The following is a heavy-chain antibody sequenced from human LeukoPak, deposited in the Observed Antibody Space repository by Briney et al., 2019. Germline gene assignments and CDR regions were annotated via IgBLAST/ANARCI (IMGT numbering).Heavy chain of an antibody. CDR2: TGGSGEST. D-gene: IGHD3-10*01. Sequence: GGSLRLSCAVSGFTFRNYGMNWVRQAPGKGLEWVSATGGSGESTYYADSVKGRFTISRGNSKNTLFLQMNSLTAEDTAVYYCAKGTTDYGSGYGMDVWGKGTTVIVSS. CDR1: GFTFRNYG. J-gene: IGHJ6*04. CDR3: AKGTTDYGSGYGMDV. V-gene: IGHV3-23*01.